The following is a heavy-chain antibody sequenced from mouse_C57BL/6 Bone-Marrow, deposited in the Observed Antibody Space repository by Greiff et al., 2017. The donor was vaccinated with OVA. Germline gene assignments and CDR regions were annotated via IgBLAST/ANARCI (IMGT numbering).Heavy chain of an antibody. CDR3: ARGIYYGSSYEAMDY. Sequence: EVKLVESGGGLVKPGGSLKLSCAASGFTFSDYGMHWVRQAPEKGLEWVAYISSGSSTIYYADTVKGRFTISRDNAKNTLFLQMTSLRSEDTAMYYCARGIYYGSSYEAMDYWGQGTSVTVSS. CDR2: ISSGSSTI. V-gene: IGHV5-17*01. D-gene: IGHD1-1*01. CDR1: GFTFSDYG. J-gene: IGHJ4*01.